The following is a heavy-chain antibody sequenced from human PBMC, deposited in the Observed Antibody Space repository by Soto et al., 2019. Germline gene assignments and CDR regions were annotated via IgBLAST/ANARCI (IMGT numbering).Heavy chain of an antibody. CDR2: ISYDGSNK. V-gene: IGHV3-30-3*01. CDR3: ARESGSYSAFDI. J-gene: IGHJ3*02. CDR1: GFTFSSYA. Sequence: QVQLVESEGGVVQPGRSLRLSCAASGFTFSSYAMHWVRQAPGKGLEWVAVISYDGSNKYYADSVKGRFTISRDNSKNTLYLQMNSLRAEDTAVYYCARESGSYSAFDIWGQGTMVTVS. D-gene: IGHD1-26*01.